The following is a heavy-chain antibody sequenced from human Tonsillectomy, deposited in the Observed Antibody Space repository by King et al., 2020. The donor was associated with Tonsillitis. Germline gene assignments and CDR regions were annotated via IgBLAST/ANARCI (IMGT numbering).Heavy chain of an antibody. CDR2: IWYDGSKK. CDR3: AANGREGAFDI. J-gene: IGHJ3*02. D-gene: IGHD1-26*01. V-gene: IGHV3-33*08. Sequence: QLVQSGGGVVQPGKSLRLSCAASGFTFSSYGMHWVRQAPGKGLEWVAVIWYDGSKKYYAESVKGRFAISRDNSKNTLYLQMKRLSAEDTAVYFCAANGREGAFDIWGQGTMVTGSS. CDR1: GFTFSSYG.